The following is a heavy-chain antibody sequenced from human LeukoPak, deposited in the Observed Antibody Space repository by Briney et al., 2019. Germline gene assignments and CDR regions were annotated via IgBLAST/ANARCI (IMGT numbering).Heavy chain of an antibody. D-gene: IGHD1-26*01. CDR2: ISGSGGNR. CDR3: ARLSGSPEDFDY. V-gene: IGHV3-23*01. CDR1: GFTLSGYA. Sequence: PGGSLRLSCAGSGFTLSGYAMSWVRQASGKGLEWVSLISGSGGNRYYTDSVKGRFTVSRDNSKNTIYMHMNSLTAEDTAVYYCARLSGSPEDFDYWGQGTLVTVSS. J-gene: IGHJ4*02.